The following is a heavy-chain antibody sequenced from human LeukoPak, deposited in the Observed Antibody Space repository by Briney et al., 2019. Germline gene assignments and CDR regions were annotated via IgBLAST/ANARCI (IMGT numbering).Heavy chain of an antibody. J-gene: IGHJ6*03. CDR1: XYTFTGYY. CDR3: ARDRPNMDV. CDR2: INPNSGGT. D-gene: IGHD6-6*01. V-gene: IGHV1-2*02. Sequence: XASXYTFTGYYMHXVRQAPGQGLEWMGWINPNSGGTNYAQKFQGRVTMTRDTSISTAYMELSRLRSDDTAVYYCARDRPNMDVWGKGTTVTVSS.